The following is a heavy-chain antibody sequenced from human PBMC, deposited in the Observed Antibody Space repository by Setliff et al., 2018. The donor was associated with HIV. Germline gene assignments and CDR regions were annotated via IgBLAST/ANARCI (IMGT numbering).Heavy chain of an antibody. Sequence: GGSLRLSCASSGFTFSSYAMTWVRQAPGKGLECVAVISGTGGTTNYADSVKGRFTISRDNSKNTLYLQMNSLRAEDTAVYYCANGADYFDYWGQGTLVTVSS. CDR1: GFTFSSYA. V-gene: IGHV3-23*01. J-gene: IGHJ4*02. CDR2: ISGTGGTT. D-gene: IGHD3-16*01. CDR3: ANGADYFDY.